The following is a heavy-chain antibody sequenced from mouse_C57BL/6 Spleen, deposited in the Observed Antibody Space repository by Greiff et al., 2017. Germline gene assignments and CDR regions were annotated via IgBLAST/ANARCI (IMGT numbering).Heavy chain of an antibody. V-gene: IGHV1-61*01. CDR3: ARGAYYAMDY. Sequence: QVQLQQPGAELVRPGSSVKLSCKASGYTFTSYWMDWVKQRPGQGLEWIGNIYPSDSETHYNQKFKDKATLTVDKSSSTAYMQLSSLTSEDSAVXYCARGAYYAMDYWGQGTSVTVSS. J-gene: IGHJ4*01. CDR2: IYPSDSET. CDR1: GYTFTSYW.